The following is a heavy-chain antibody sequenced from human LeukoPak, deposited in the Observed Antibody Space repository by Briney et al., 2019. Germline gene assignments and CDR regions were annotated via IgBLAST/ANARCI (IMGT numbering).Heavy chain of an antibody. CDR3: ARWGHYYGSGSYSVSFYFDY. V-gene: IGHV1-69*02. CDR1: GGTFSSYS. J-gene: IGHJ4*02. CDR2: IIPILGIA. Sequence: GASVKVSCKASGGTFSSYSISWVRQAPGQGLEWMGRIIPILGIANYAQKFQGRVTITADKSTSTAYMELSSLRSEDTAVYYCARWGHYYGSGSYSVSFYFDYWGQGTLVTVSS. D-gene: IGHD3-10*01.